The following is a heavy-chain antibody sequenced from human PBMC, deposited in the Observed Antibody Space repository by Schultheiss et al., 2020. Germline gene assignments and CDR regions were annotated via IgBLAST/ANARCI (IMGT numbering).Heavy chain of an antibody. CDR1: GFTFSSYG. CDR3: ARVYSGYDWTFDY. V-gene: IGHV3-7*01. J-gene: IGHJ4*02. Sequence: GGSLRLSCAASGFTFSSYGMHWVRQAPGKGLEWVANIKQDGSEKYYVDSVKGRFTISRDNAKNSLYLQMNSLRAEDTAVYYCARVYSGYDWTFDYWGQGTLVTVSS. D-gene: IGHD5-12*01. CDR2: IKQDGSEK.